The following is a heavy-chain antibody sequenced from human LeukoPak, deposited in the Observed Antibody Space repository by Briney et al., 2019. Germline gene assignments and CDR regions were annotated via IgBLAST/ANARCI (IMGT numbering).Heavy chain of an antibody. Sequence: SVKVSCKASGGTFSSYAISWVRQAPGQGLEWMGRIIPIFGTANYAQKFQGGVTITTDESTSTAYMELSSLRSEDTAVYYCARETVDTQPTFDYWGQGTLVTVSS. J-gene: IGHJ4*02. V-gene: IGHV1-69*05. CDR2: IIPIFGTA. CDR1: GGTFSSYA. D-gene: IGHD4-23*01. CDR3: ARETVDTQPTFDY.